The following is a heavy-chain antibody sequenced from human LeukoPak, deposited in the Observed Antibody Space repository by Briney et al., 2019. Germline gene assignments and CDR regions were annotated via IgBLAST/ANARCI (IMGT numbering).Heavy chain of an antibody. CDR3: ARRPVYYDFWSGSDY. CDR1: GYTFTGYY. CDR2: INPNSGGT. J-gene: IGHJ4*02. Sequence: ASVKVSCKPSGYTFTGYYIHWVRQAPGQGLEWMGWINPNSGGTKYAQKFQGRVTMTRDTSISTAYMELSRLRSDDTAVYYCARRPVYYDFWSGSDYWGQGTLVTVSS. V-gene: IGHV1-2*02. D-gene: IGHD3-3*01.